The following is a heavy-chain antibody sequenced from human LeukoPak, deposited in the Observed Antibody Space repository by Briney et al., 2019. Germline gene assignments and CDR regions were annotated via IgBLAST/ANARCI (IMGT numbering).Heavy chain of an antibody. J-gene: IGHJ4*02. V-gene: IGHV3-66*01. CDR3: QCWNPYY. CDR2: IYGDGST. Sequence: GGSLRLSCAASGFTVSSNYMSWVRQAPGKGLEWVSIIYGDGSTYYADSVKGRFTISRDTSKNTLYLQMNSLRAEDTAVYYCQCWNPYYWGQGTLVTVSS. CDR1: GFTVSSNY. D-gene: IGHD1-1*01.